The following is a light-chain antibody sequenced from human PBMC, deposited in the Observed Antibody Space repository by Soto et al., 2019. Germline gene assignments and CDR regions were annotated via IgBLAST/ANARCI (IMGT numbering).Light chain of an antibody. CDR1: QSISSW. Sequence: VNQSASTVSAYVGDRVTITCRASQSISSWLAWYQQKPGKAPKLLIYKASSLESGVPSRFSGSVSGTEFTLTISSLQPDDFATYYCQQYDSYPWTFGQGTKV. CDR3: QQYDSYPWT. J-gene: IGKJ1*01. CDR2: KAS. V-gene: IGKV1-5*03.